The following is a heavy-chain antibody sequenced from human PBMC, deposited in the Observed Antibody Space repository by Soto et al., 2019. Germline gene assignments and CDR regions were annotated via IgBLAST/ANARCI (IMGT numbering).Heavy chain of an antibody. D-gene: IGHD3-10*01. V-gene: IGHV4-4*02. CDR1: GVSISSGNW. J-gene: IGHJ6*02. Sequence: SETLSLTCAVSGVSISSGNWWTWVRQTPQRGLEYSGEIFHDGTANYYPSFERRFAISVDTSKNQFSLKLSSVTAADTAVYYCARSGIHMVRGVIYYGMDVWGQGTTVTVSS. CDR2: IFHDGTA. CDR3: ARSGIHMVRGVIYYGMDV.